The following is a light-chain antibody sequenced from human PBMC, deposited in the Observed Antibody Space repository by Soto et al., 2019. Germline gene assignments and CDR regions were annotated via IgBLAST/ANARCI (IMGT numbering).Light chain of an antibody. V-gene: IGKV3-15*01. CDR1: QSVSSN. J-gene: IGKJ2*01. Sequence: EIVMTQSPATLSVSPGERATLSCRASQSVSSNLAWYQQKPGQAPRLLIYAASTRATGIPARFSGSGSGTEFTLTISRLQSEDFAVYYCQQYHNWPFTFGQGTKLEIK. CDR2: AAS. CDR3: QQYHNWPFT.